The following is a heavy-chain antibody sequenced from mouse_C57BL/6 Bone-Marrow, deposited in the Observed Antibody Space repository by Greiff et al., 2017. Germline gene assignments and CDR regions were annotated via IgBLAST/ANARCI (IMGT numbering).Heavy chain of an antibody. D-gene: IGHD1-1*01. Sequence: VKLQESGPGLVQPSQSLSITCTVSGFSLTSYGVHWVRQSPGKGLEWLGVIWRGGSTDYNAAFMSRMSITKDNSKSHVFFKMNSLQADDTAIYYCARSPVSSYVYAMDNWGQRASVTVSS. CDR3: ARSPVSSYVYAMDN. J-gene: IGHJ4*01. CDR2: IWRGGST. V-gene: IGHV2-5*01. CDR1: GFSLTSYG.